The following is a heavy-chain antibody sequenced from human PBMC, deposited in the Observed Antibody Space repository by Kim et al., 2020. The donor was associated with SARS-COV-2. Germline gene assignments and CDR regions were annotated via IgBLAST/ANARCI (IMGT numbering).Heavy chain of an antibody. V-gene: IGHV3-15*01. Sequence: GGSLRLSCRASGFTFNEAWMSWVRQAPGKGLEWVGRIKSDSAGGAVDYAAPVKGRFTISRDDSKDTVYLQMNNVKIEDTAVYYCVADPPGGIPLFDYWGLGTQVTVSA. CDR2: IKSDSAGGAV. CDR3: VADPPGGIPLFDY. J-gene: IGHJ4*02. CDR1: GFTFNEAW. D-gene: IGHD1-26*01.